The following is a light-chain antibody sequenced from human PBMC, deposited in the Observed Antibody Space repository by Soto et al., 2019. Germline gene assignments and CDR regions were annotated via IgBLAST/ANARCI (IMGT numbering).Light chain of an antibody. CDR2: EVT. J-gene: IGLJ3*02. CDR1: SSDVGGYNV. CDR3: CSHSSSSTWM. Sequence: QSVLTQTASVSGSPGQSVTISCTGTSSDVGGYNVVSWYQQHPGKAPKLIIHEVTNRPSGVSGRFSGSKSGNTAFLTISGLQAEDEAVYYCCSHSSSSTWMFGGGTQLTVL. V-gene: IGLV2-14*03.